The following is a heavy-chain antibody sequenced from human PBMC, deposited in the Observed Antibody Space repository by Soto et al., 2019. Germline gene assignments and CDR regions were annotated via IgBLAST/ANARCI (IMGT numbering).Heavy chain of an antibody. CDR3: ARIPFDHVWGTDRYSPNFDY. Sequence: GGSLRLSCAASGFTFSSYAMHWVRQAPGKGLEWVSGISGSGDSKHYSDSLKGRFTISRDNSKNTLFLQMNSLRAEDTAVYYCARIPFDHVWGTDRYSPNFDYWGQGTQVTVSS. CDR1: GFTFSSYA. J-gene: IGHJ4*02. V-gene: IGHV3-23*01. D-gene: IGHD3-16*02. CDR2: ISGSGDSK.